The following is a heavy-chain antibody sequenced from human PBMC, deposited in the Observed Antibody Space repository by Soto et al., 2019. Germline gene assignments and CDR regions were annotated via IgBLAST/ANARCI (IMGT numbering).Heavy chain of an antibody. CDR1: GYTFSSYC. D-gene: IGHD6-19*01. Sequence: ASVKVSCKASGYTFSSYCISWVRQAPGQGLEWMGWISAYNGNTNYAQKLQGRVTMTTDTSTTTAYLELRSLRSDDTAVYYCARDYSQYSSDWPYYWGQGALVTVSS. CDR3: ARDYSQYSSDWPYY. CDR2: ISAYNGNT. V-gene: IGHV1-18*01. J-gene: IGHJ4*02.